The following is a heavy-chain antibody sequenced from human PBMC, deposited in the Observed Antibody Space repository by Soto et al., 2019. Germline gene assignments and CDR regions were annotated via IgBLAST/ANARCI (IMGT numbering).Heavy chain of an antibody. CDR3: ATEIMRGYNSSTDS. V-gene: IGHV3-33*01. Sequence: GSLRLSCAASGFTFSSYGMHWVRQAPGKGLEWVAVIWYDGSNKYYADSVKGRFTISRDNSKNTLYLQMNNLRTEDSAVYYCATEIMRGYNSSTDSWGQGTLVTSPQ. J-gene: IGHJ4*02. CDR1: GFTFSSYG. CDR2: IWYDGSNK. D-gene: IGHD2-2*01.